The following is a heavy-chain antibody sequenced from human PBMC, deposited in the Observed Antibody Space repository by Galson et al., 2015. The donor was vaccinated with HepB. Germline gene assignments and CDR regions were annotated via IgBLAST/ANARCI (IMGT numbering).Heavy chain of an antibody. V-gene: IGHV3-30-3*01. D-gene: IGHD1-26*01. CDR1: GFTFSSYA. J-gene: IGHJ4*02. Sequence: SLRLSCAASGFTFSSYAMHWVRQAPGKGLEWVASISYDGSNKYYADSVKGRSTISRDNSKSTLYLQMNSLGAEDTAVYYCVRDPSGTYYYDYWGQGTLVTVSS. CDR3: VRDPSGTYYYDY. CDR2: ISYDGSNK.